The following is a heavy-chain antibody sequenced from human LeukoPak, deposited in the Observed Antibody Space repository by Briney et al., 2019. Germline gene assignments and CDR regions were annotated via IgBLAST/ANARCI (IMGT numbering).Heavy chain of an antibody. CDR1: GYTFTSYG. V-gene: IGHV1-18*01. Sequence: ASVKVSCKASGYTFTSYGISWVRQAPGQGLEWMGWISAYNGNTNYAQKLQGRVTITTDTSTSTAYMELRSLRSDDTAVYYCASGIVVVPAAIDGYYYYGMDVWGQGTTVTVSS. CDR2: ISAYNGNT. J-gene: IGHJ6*02. CDR3: ASGIVVVPAAIDGYYYYGMDV. D-gene: IGHD2-2*02.